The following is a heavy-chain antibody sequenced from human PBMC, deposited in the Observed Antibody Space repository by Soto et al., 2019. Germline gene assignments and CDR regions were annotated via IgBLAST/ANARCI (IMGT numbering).Heavy chain of an antibody. V-gene: IGHV1-69*13. CDR2: IIPIFGTA. Sequence: GASVKVSCKASGGTFSSYAISWVRQAPGQRLEWMGGIIPIFGTANYAQKFQGRVTITADESTSTAYMELSSLRSEDTAVYYCARDRGYCTNGICNPLDYWGQGTLVTVSS. CDR1: GGTFSSYA. J-gene: IGHJ4*02. D-gene: IGHD2-8*01. CDR3: ARDRGYCTNGICNPLDY.